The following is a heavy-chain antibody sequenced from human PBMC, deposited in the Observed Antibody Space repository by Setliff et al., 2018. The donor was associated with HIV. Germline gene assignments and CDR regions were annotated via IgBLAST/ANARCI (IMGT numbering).Heavy chain of an antibody. J-gene: IGHJ6*02. D-gene: IGHD1-26*01. Sequence: SETLSLTCTVSGGSISKTIYYWAWVRQSPGKGLEWIGNVFHNGHTYYNPSLKSRITISVDTSENQFSLRLRSVTAADTAVYFCARPTNIDTLYYGSQTFYMYYYGLDVWGQGTTVTVSS. V-gene: IGHV4-39*01. CDR1: GGSISKTIYY. CDR3: ARPTNIDTLYYGSQTFYMYYYGLDV. CDR2: VFHNGHT.